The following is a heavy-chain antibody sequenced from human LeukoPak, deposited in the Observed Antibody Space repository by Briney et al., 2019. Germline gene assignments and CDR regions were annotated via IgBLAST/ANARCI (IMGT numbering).Heavy chain of an antibody. D-gene: IGHD3-16*02. V-gene: IGHV4-34*01. Sequence: SETLSLTCAVYGGSFSGYYWSWLRQPPGKGLEWIGEINHSGSTNYNPSLKSRVTISVDTSKNQFSLKLSSVTAADTAVYYCARLWNYDYIWGSYRFFDYWGQGTLVTVSS. CDR1: GGSFSGYY. J-gene: IGHJ4*02. CDR2: INHSGST. CDR3: ARLWNYDYIWGSYRFFDY.